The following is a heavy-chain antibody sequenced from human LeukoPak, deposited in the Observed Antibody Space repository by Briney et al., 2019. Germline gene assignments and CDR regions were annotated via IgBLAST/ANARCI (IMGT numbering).Heavy chain of an antibody. CDR2: ISGSGGST. Sequence: PGGSLRLSCAASGFTLSSYAMSWVRQAPGKGLEWVSAISGSGGSTYYADSVKGRFTISRDNSKNTLYLQMNSLRAEDTAVYYCSRDRSDNTTWYVGSHWGQGILVTVSS. CDR3: SRDRSDNTTWYVGSH. V-gene: IGHV3-23*01. CDR1: GFTLSSYA. J-gene: IGHJ4*02. D-gene: IGHD6-13*01.